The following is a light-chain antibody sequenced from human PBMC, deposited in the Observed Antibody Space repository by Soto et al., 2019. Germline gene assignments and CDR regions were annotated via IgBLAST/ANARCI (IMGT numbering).Light chain of an antibody. Sequence: DIQMTQSPSTLSASVGDRVTITFRASQSISNWLAWYQQKPGEAPKLLIYKASNLENGVPSRFSGSGSGTEFTLTISSLQSDDFATYYCQQYNSYSRLTFGGGTKVDIK. J-gene: IGKJ4*01. V-gene: IGKV1-5*03. CDR2: KAS. CDR3: QQYNSYSRLT. CDR1: QSISNW.